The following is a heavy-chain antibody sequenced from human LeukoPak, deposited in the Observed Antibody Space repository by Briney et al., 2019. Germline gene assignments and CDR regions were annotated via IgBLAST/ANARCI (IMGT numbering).Heavy chain of an antibody. CDR1: GFTFSAFY. J-gene: IGHJ5*02. D-gene: IGHD3-3*01. Sequence: GGSLRLSCAASGFTFSAFYMNWVRQAPGKGLEWVSYISNSGSTVYDADSMKGRFTISRDNAKNSLYLQMNSLRAEDTAIYYCARGALEWLYGSWFDPWGQGTLVTVSS. V-gene: IGHV3-11*04. CDR3: ARGALEWLYGSWFDP. CDR2: ISNSGSTV.